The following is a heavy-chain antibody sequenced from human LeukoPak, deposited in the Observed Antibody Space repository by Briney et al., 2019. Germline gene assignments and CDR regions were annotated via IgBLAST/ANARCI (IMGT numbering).Heavy chain of an antibody. Sequence: SETLSLTCTVSGGSISSYYWSWIRQPPGKGLEWTGYIYYSGSTNYNPPLKSRVTTSVDTSKNQFSLKLSSVTAADTAVYYCARGGGVAGTPYNPYDYWGQGTLVTVSS. CDR1: GGSISSYY. V-gene: IGHV4-59*01. CDR3: ARGGGVAGTPYNPYDY. CDR2: IYYSGST. D-gene: IGHD6-19*01. J-gene: IGHJ4*02.